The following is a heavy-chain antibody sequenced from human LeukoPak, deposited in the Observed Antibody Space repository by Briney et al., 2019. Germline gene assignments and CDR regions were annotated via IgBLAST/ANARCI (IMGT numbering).Heavy chain of an antibody. J-gene: IGHJ4*02. Sequence: NPSETLSLTCTVSGGSISSGVYFWTWLRQHPRKGLEWIGYIFYSGSTYYNPSLKGRLIISVDTSKNQISLKLSSVTAADTAVYYCARIGYSYGYFFDYWGQGTLVTVSS. V-gene: IGHV4-31*03. CDR2: IFYSGST. CDR1: GGSISSGVYF. CDR3: ARIGYSYGYFFDY. D-gene: IGHD5-18*01.